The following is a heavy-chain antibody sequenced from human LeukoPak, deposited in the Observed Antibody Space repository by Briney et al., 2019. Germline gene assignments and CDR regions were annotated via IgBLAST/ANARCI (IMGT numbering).Heavy chain of an antibody. CDR2: ITWNGGSA. J-gene: IGHJ4*02. CDR1: GFSFNDYG. CDR3: AKGVLIGCGGDCYAFDY. Sequence: GGSLRLSCAASGFSFNDYGMSWVRQAPGPGPEWVSGITWNGGSADYAASVKGRFTISRDNARNSLYLQMNSLRAEDTAVYYCAKGVLIGCGGDCYAFDYWGQGTLVTVSS. V-gene: IGHV3-20*04. D-gene: IGHD2-21*02.